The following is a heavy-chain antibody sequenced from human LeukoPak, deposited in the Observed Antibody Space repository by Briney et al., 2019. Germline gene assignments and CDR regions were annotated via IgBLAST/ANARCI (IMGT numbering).Heavy chain of an antibody. CDR3: ARMGVSTVTTDRYWYFDL. Sequence: PSETLSLTRTVSGGSISSYYWSWIRQPPGKGLEWIGYIYYSGSTNYNPSLKSRVTISVDTSKNQFSLKLSSVTAADTAVYYCARMGVSTVTTDRYWYFDLWGRGTLVTVSS. CDR1: GGSISSYY. J-gene: IGHJ2*01. CDR2: IYYSGST. V-gene: IGHV4-59*01. D-gene: IGHD4-17*01.